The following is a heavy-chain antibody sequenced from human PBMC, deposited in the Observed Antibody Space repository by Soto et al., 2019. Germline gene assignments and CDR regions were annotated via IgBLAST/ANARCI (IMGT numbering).Heavy chain of an antibody. Sequence: ASVKVSCKASGYTFTSYAMHWVRQAPGQRLEWMGWINAGNGNTKYSQKFQGRVTITRDTSASTAYMELSSLRSEDTAVYYCARGGGEVVVAWAAAFDIWGQGTMVTVSS. V-gene: IGHV1-3*01. CDR2: INAGNGNT. CDR3: ARGGGEVVVAWAAAFDI. D-gene: IGHD2-15*01. J-gene: IGHJ3*02. CDR1: GYTFTSYA.